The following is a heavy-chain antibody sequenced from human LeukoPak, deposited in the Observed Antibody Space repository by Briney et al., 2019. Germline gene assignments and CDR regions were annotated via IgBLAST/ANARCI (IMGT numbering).Heavy chain of an antibody. V-gene: IGHV3-66*02. CDR1: GFTVSSNY. CDR2: IYSGGST. CDR3: ARYPNGGRHPGY. Sequence: GGSLRLSCAASGFTVSSNYMSWVRQAPVKGLEWVSVIYSGGSTYYADSVKSRFTISRDNSKNTLYLQMNSLRAEDTAVYYCARYPNGGRHPGYWGQGTLVTVSS. D-gene: IGHD4-23*01. J-gene: IGHJ4*02.